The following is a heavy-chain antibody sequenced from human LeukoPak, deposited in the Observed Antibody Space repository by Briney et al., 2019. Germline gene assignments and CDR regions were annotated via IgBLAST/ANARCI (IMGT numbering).Heavy chain of an antibody. Sequence: SGGSLRLSCAASGFTVSSNYMSWVRQAPGKGLEWVSVIYSGGSTYYADSVKGRFTISRDNSKNTLYLQMNSLRAEDTAVYYCARGTVVVPAAITVYWGQGTLVTVSS. D-gene: IGHD2-2*01. CDR3: ARGTVVVPAAITVY. CDR2: IYSGGST. CDR1: GFTVSSNY. J-gene: IGHJ4*02. V-gene: IGHV3-66*01.